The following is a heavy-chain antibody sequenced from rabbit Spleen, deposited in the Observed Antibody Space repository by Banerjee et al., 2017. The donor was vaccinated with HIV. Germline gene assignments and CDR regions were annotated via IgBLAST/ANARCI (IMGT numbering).Heavy chain of an antibody. CDR3: ARDTSSSFSSYGMDL. CDR1: GVSFSLSSY. D-gene: IGHD1-1*01. Sequence: QSLEESGGDLVKPGASLTLTCTASGVSFSLSSYMCWVRQAPGKGLEWIGCIDSGSSGFTYFASWAKGRFTISKTSSTTVTLQMTSLTAADTATYFCARDTSSSFSSYGMDLWGPGTLVTVS. CDR2: IDSGSSGFT. J-gene: IGHJ6*01. V-gene: IGHV1S40*01.